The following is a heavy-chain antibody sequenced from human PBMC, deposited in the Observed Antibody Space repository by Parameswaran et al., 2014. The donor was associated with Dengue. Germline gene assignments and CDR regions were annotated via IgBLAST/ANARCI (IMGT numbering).Heavy chain of an antibody. D-gene: IGHD3-22*01. CDR2: IIPIFGTA. CDR3: ARDPNYYDSSGYYPPGWFDP. V-gene: IGHV1-69*01. Sequence: WVRQAPGQGLEWMGGIIPIFGTANYAQKFQGRVTITADESTSTAYMELSSLRSEDTAVYYCARDPNYYDSSGYYPPGWFDPWVQGTLVTVSS. J-gene: IGHJ5*02.